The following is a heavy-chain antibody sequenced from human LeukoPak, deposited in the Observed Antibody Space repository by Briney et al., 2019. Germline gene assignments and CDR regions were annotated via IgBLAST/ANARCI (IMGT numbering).Heavy chain of an antibody. J-gene: IGHJ6*03. CDR3: ARAVSWTDYYYYMDV. CDR2: IYYSGST. Sequence: SETLSLTCTVSGGSISSYYWSWIRQPPGKGLEWIGYIYYSGSTNYNPSLKSRVTISGDTSKNQFSLKLRSVTAADTAVYYCARAVSWTDYYYYMDVWGKGTTVTVSS. D-gene: IGHD6-13*01. CDR1: GGSISSYY. V-gene: IGHV4-59*01.